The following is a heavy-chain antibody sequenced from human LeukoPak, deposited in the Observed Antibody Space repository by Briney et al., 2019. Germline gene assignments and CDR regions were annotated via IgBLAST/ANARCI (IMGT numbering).Heavy chain of an antibody. Sequence: TGGSLRLSCAASGFTVSNTYMRWVRQAPGKGLEWVSAISGSGGSTYYADSVKGRFTISRDNSKNTLYLQMNSLRAEDTAVYYCAKETYSGSYYGLDYWGQGTLVTVSS. CDR2: ISGSGGST. CDR1: GFTVSNTY. V-gene: IGHV3-23*01. CDR3: AKETYSGSYYGLDY. J-gene: IGHJ4*02. D-gene: IGHD1-26*01.